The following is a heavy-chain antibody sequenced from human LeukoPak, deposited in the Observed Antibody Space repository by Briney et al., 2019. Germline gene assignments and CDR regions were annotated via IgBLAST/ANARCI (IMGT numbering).Heavy chain of an antibody. D-gene: IGHD5-18*01. V-gene: IGHV3-49*04. J-gene: IGHJ4*02. CDR1: ELTFADYA. Sequence: GGSLRLSCTASELTFADYAMSWVRRAPGKDLEWVGLIRSKVYGATTEYAASVRGRFSISRGDSKTIAYLQMNSLQIEDTAVYYCTLANRAYAYGYDFWGQGTLVTVSS. CDR2: IRSKVYGATT. CDR3: TLANRAYAYGYDF.